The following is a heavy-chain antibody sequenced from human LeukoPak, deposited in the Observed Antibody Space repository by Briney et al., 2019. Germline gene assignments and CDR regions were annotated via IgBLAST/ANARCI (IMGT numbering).Heavy chain of an antibody. CDR3: ARIPQQLGIFDY. CDR1: GGSISSGGYY. Sequence: TLSLTCAVSGGSISSGGYYWSWIRQPPGKALEWLARIDWDDDKYYSTSLKTRLTISKDTSKNQVVLTMTNMDPVDTATYYCARIPQQLGIFDYWGQGTLVTVSS. V-gene: IGHV2-70*11. D-gene: IGHD6-13*01. J-gene: IGHJ4*02. CDR2: IDWDDDK.